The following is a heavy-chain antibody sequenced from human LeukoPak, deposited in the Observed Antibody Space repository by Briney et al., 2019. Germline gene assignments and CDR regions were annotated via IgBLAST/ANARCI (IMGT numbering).Heavy chain of an antibody. J-gene: IGHJ6*02. CDR2: INGDGRNI. CDR1: GFTFSSYW. V-gene: IGHV3-74*01. D-gene: IGHD3-9*01. CDR3: TRDLMDYDVSTGLHHYYMDV. Sequence: GGSLRLSCVASGFTFSSYWMHWVRQDPRKGLVWVSRINGDGRNINYADSVRGRFTISRDNAKNTLYLQTNTLRVEDTAVYYCTRDLMDYDVSTGLHHYYMDVWGQGTTVTVSS.